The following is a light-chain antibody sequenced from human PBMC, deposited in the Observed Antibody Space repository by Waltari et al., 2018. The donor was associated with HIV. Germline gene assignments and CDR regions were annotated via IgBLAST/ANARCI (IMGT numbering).Light chain of an antibody. V-gene: IGLV1-51*01. CDR2: DNN. Sequence: QSVLTQPPSVSAASGQKVTISCSGSSSNIGNNYVSWYQQLPGTAPKLLIYDNNERPSGIPDQFSGSKSGTSATLGITGLQTGDEADYYCGTWDSSLSAVVFGGGTKLTVL. CDR3: GTWDSSLSAVV. J-gene: IGLJ2*01. CDR1: SSNIGNNY.